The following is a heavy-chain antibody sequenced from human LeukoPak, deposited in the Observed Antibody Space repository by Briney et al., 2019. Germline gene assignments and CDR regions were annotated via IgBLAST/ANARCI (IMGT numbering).Heavy chain of an antibody. CDR2: IYYSGST. V-gene: IGHV4-59*01. CDR1: GGSISSYY. D-gene: IGHD3-10*01. Sequence: SETLSLTCTVSGGSISSYYWSWIRQPPGKGLEWIGYIYYSGSTNYNPSLKSRVTISVDTSKNQLSLKLSSVTAADTAVYYCARNTYYYGSGSYFPDAFDIWGQGTMVTVSS. CDR3: ARNTYYYGSGSYFPDAFDI. J-gene: IGHJ3*02.